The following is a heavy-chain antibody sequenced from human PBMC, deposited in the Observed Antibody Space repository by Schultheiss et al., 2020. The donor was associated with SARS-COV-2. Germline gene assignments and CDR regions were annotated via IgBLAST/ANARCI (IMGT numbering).Heavy chain of an antibody. CDR3: TTEIYYYYGMDV. J-gene: IGHJ6*02. V-gene: IGHV3-15*01. CDR1: GFTVSSNY. CDR2: IKSKTDGGTT. Sequence: GGSLRLSCAASGFTVSSNYMSWVRQPPGKGLEWVGRIKSKTDGGTTDYAAPVKGRFTISRDDSKNTLYLQMNSLKTEDTAVYYCTTEIYYYYGMDVWGQGTTVTVSS.